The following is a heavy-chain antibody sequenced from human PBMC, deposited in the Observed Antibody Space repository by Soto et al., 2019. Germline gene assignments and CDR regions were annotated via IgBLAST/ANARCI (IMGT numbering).Heavy chain of an antibody. CDR1: GGSFSGYY. Sequence: PSETLSLTCAVYGGSFSGYYWSWIRQPPGKGLEWIGSINHSGSTNYNPSLKSRVTISVDKSKNQFSLKLMSLSAADTAVYYCGRLEGLATISYYFDYWGQGALVTVSS. J-gene: IGHJ4*02. CDR2: INHSGST. CDR3: GRLEGLATISYYFDY. V-gene: IGHV4-34*01. D-gene: IGHD3-9*01.